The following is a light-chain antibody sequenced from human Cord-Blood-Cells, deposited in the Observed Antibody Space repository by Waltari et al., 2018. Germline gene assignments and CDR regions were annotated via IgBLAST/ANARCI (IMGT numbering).Light chain of an antibody. V-gene: IGKV3-11*01. J-gene: IGKJ4*01. CDR2: DAP. CDR1: QSVSSY. Sequence: IVLTQSQATPPLSPGERATLSCRASQSVSSYLAWYQQKPGQAPRLLIYDAPNRATGIPARFSGSGSGTDFTLTISSLEPEDFAVYYCQQRSNWPPLTFGGGTKVEIK. CDR3: QQRSNWPPLT.